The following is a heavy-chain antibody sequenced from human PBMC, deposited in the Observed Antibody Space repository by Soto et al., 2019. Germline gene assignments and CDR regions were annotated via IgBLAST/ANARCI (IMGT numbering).Heavy chain of an antibody. Sequence: QPGGSLRLSCAASGFTISRDAMSWVRQAPGKGLEWVAAISDRGDTTHYADSVKGRFTISRDTSKNTLYLQMNSLRAEDTAVYYCAKDRPGTTSFDYWGRGTLVTVSS. CDR1: GFTISRDA. V-gene: IGHV3-23*01. J-gene: IGHJ4*02. CDR2: ISDRGDTT. D-gene: IGHD1-1*01. CDR3: AKDRPGTTSFDY.